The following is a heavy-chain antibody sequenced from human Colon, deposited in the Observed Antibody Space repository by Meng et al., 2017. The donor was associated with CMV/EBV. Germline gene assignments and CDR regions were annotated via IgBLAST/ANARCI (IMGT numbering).Heavy chain of an antibody. Sequence: GGSLRLSCAVSGFSFSSHWMNWVRQAPGKGLEWVANIKEDGSRECYVDSVKGRFTISRDNAKNSLYLQMNSLRAEDTGVYYCARTNWFDPWGQGTLVTVSS. V-gene: IGHV3-7*01. CDR3: ARTNWFDP. J-gene: IGHJ5*02. CDR2: IKEDGSRE. CDR1: GFSFSSHW.